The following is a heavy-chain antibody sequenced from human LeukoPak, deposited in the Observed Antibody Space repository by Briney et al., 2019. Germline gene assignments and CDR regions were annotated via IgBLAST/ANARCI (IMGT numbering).Heavy chain of an antibody. D-gene: IGHD1-7*01. V-gene: IGHV3-48*01. CDR3: ASSWNYN. Sequence: GGSLRLSCAASGFTFSSYSRNWVRQAPGKGLEWVSYISSSSTIYYADSVKGRFTISRDNAKNSLYLQMNSLRAEDTAVYYCASSWNYNWGQGTLVTVSS. CDR1: GFTFSSYS. CDR2: ISSSSTI. J-gene: IGHJ4*02.